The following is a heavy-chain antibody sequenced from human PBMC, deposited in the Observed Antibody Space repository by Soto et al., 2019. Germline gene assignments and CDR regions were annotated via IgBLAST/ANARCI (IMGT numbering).Heavy chain of an antibody. V-gene: IGHV1-2*02. Sequence: ASVKVSCKASGYTFTGYYMHWVRQAPGQGLEWMGWINPNSGGTNYVQKFQGRVTMTRDTSISTAYMELSRLRSDDTAVYYCARDLFLRSGPKTYYYYYGMDVWGQGTTVTVSS. CDR1: GYTFTGYY. CDR2: INPNSGGT. CDR3: ARDLFLRSGPKTYYYYYGMDV. J-gene: IGHJ6*02. D-gene: IGHD3-3*01.